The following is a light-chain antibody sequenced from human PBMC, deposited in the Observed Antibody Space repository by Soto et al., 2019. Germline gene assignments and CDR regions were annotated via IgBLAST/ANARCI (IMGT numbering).Light chain of an antibody. CDR1: QSINSE. J-gene: IGKJ2*01. CDR3: QQGHNWPLT. V-gene: IGKV3-15*01. Sequence: EIVMTQSPATLSLSPGERAALSCRASQSINSELAWYQQKPGQPPRLLIYGASTRATGVPARFTGSESGSEFTLTISGLQCEDFAVYYCQQGHNWPLTFGQGTRLEI. CDR2: GAS.